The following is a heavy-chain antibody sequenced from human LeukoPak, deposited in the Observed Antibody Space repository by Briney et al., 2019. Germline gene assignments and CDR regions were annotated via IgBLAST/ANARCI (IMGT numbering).Heavy chain of an antibody. CDR2: ISSSSSTI. D-gene: IGHD3-3*01. V-gene: IGHV3-48*01. CDR3: ARAEHDFWSGYYQPPPDY. CDR1: GFTFSSYS. J-gene: IGHJ4*02. Sequence: GGSLRLSCAASGFTFSSYSMNWVRQAPGKGLEWVSYISSSSSTIYYADSVKGRFTISRDNAKNSLYLQMNSLRAEDTAVYYCARAEHDFWSGYYQPPPDYWGQGTLVTVSS.